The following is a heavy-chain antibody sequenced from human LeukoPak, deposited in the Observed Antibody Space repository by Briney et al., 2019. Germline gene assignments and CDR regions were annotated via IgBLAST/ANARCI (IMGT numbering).Heavy chain of an antibody. J-gene: IGHJ4*02. Sequence: SETLSLTCTVSGGSISSSSYYWGWIRQPPGKGLEWIGSIYYSGSTNYNPSLKSRVTISVDTSKNQFSLKLSSVTAADTAVYYCARGILGSPGYWGQGTLVTVSS. D-gene: IGHD1-26*01. CDR2: IYYSGST. V-gene: IGHV4-39*07. CDR1: GGSISSSSYY. CDR3: ARGILGSPGY.